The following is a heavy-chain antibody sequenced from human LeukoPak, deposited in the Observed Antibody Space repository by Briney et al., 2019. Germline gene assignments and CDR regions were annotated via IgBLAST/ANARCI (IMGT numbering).Heavy chain of an antibody. J-gene: IGHJ4*02. CDR3: ASHNPSGTESFDY. Sequence: GAALETSLKGSGTRFSCYWIAWGRALPGEGLGWGGIIYPGGCDNRYSPSFQGQITISADKSIRPAYLPSSRPEASGPGLYSCASHNPSGTESFDYWGQGTLVTVSS. V-gene: IGHV5-51*01. CDR1: GTRFSCYW. D-gene: IGHD1/OR15-1a*01. CDR2: IYPGGCDN.